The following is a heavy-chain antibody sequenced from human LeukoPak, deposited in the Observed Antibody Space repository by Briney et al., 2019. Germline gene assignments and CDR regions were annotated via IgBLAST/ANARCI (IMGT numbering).Heavy chain of an antibody. CDR1: GFTFRSYG. Sequence: GGSLRLSCTASGFTFRSYGMHWVRQTPGKGLEWVAVISYDGSNKYYADSVKGRFTISRDNSKNTLYLQMNSLRAEDTAVYYCARGHSSSWYRLDPWGQGTLVTVSS. CDR3: ARGHSSSWYRLDP. J-gene: IGHJ5*02. V-gene: IGHV3-30*03. CDR2: ISYDGSNK. D-gene: IGHD6-13*01.